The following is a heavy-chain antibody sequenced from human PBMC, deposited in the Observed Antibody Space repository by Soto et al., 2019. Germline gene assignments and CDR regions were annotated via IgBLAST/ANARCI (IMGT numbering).Heavy chain of an antibody. Sequence: HPGGSLRLSCAASGFTVSSNYMSWVRQAPGKGLEWVSVIYSGGSTYYADSVKGRFTISRDNSKNTLYLQMNSLRAEDTAVYYCAGSSWYGRYYYYGMDVWGQGTTVTVSS. CDR2: IYSGGST. V-gene: IGHV3-53*01. CDR1: GFTVSSNY. CDR3: AGSSWYGRYYYYGMDV. J-gene: IGHJ6*02. D-gene: IGHD6-13*01.